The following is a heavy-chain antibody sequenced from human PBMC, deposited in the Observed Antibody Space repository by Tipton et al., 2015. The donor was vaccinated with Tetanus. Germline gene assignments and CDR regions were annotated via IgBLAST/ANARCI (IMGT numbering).Heavy chain of an antibody. CDR3: ARRADNWFDP. CDR2: IYSYSGST. J-gene: IGHJ5*02. Sequence: TLSLTCTVSGGSITSGTYYWGWIRQPPGKGLEWIGNIYSYSGSTYYNSPLKSRVTISLDTSKNQFSLKMTSVTAADTAVYYCARRADNWFDPWGQGTLVVVSS. CDR1: GGSITSGTYY. V-gene: IGHV4-39*01.